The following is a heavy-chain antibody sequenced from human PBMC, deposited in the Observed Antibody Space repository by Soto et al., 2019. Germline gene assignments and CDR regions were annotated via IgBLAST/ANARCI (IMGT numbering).Heavy chain of an antibody. Sequence: EVPLVESGGGLIQPGGSLRLSCAASGFTVSSNYMSWVRQAPGKGLEWVSVIYSGGSTYYADSVKGRFTISRDNSKNTLYLQMNSLRPEDTAVYYCARRYYYDSSGYNDYWGQGTLVTVSS. D-gene: IGHD3-22*01. CDR1: GFTVSSNY. CDR2: IYSGGST. V-gene: IGHV3-53*01. CDR3: ARRYYYDSSGYNDY. J-gene: IGHJ4*02.